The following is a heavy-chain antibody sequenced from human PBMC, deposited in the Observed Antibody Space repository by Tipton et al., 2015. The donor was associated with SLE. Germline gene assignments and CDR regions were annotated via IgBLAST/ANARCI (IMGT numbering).Heavy chain of an antibody. Sequence: LRLSCTVSGGSISSSSYYWGWIRQPPGKGLEWIGSIYYSGSTYYNPSLKSRVTISVDTSKNQFSLKLSSVTAADTAVYYCASYVEMATTLMDVWGKGTTVTVSS. CDR3: ASYVEMATTLMDV. CDR2: IYYSGST. J-gene: IGHJ6*03. V-gene: IGHV4-39*01. D-gene: IGHD5-24*01. CDR1: GGSISSSSYY.